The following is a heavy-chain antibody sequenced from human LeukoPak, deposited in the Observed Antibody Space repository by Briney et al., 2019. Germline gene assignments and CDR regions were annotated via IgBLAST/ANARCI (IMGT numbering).Heavy chain of an antibody. V-gene: IGHV3-30-3*01. CDR3: ARDSSAYFDY. J-gene: IGHJ4*02. CDR2: ISYDGSNK. Sequence: GRSLRLSCAASGFTFSSYARHWVRQAPGKGLEWVAVISYDGSNKYYADSVKGRFTISRDNSKNTLYLQMNSLRAEDTAVYYCARDSSAYFDYWGQGTLVTVSS. CDR1: GFTFSSYA.